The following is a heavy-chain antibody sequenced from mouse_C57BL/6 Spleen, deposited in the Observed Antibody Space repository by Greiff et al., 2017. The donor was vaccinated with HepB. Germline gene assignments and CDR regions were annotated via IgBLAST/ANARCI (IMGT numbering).Heavy chain of an antibody. D-gene: IGHD2-2*01. J-gene: IGHJ2*01. Sequence: QVQLKESGAELARPGASVKMSCKASGYTFTSYTMHWVKQRPGQGLEWIGYINPSSGYTKYNQKFKDKATLTADKSSSTAYMQLSSLTSEDSAVYYCARSTMVTTNFDYWGQGTTLTVSS. V-gene: IGHV1-4*01. CDR2: INPSSGYT. CDR1: GYTFTSYT. CDR3: ARSTMVTTNFDY.